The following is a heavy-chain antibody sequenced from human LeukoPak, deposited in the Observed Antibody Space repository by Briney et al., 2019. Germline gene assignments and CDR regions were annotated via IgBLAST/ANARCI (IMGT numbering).Heavy chain of an antibody. J-gene: IGHJ4*02. D-gene: IGHD2-21*02. V-gene: IGHV3-30-3*01. CDR3: ARNMGHIVVVTCPKGFDY. CDR1: GFTFSSYA. Sequence: PGRSLRLSCAASGFTFSSYAMHWVRQAPGKGLEWVAVISYDGSNKYYADSVKGRFTISRDNSKNTLYLQMNSLRAEDTAVYYCARNMGHIVVVTCPKGFDYWGQGTLVTVSS. CDR2: ISYDGSNK.